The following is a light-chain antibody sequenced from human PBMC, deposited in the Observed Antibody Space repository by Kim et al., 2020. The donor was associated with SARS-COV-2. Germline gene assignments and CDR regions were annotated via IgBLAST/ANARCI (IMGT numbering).Light chain of an antibody. CDR2: DAS. CDR1: QSLARNA. J-gene: IGKJ5*01. CDR3: QHYGGSAT. Sequence: SPGERATLSCRASQSLARNALAWYQQRPGQSPRPLIYDASRRATGIPERFSGSGSGTDFTLTINRLESEDFAVYYCQHYGGSATFGQGTRLEIK. V-gene: IGKV3-20*01.